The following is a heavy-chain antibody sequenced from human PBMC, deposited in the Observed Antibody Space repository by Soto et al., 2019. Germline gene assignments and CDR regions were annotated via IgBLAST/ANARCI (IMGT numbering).Heavy chain of an antibody. CDR3: ARAGFSYGQLLF. D-gene: IGHD3-10*01. CDR2: VFYSGAT. CDR1: GGPIKTGDYY. V-gene: IGHV4-30-4*01. Sequence: PSETLSLTCNVSGGPIKTGDYYWNWSRQPPGKGLEWIGYVFYSGATNYTPSLKSRAAISMDTSKNQFSLSLTSATAADTAVYYCARAGFSYGQLLFWGQGIRVTVSS. J-gene: IGHJ4*02.